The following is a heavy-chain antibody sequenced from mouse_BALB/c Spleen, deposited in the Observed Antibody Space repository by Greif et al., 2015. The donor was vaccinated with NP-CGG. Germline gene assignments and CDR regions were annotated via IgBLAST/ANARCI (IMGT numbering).Heavy chain of an antibody. V-gene: IGHV14-4*02. CDR1: GFNIKDYY. Sequence: VQLKQSGAELVRSGASVKLSCTASGFNIKDYYMHWVKQRPEQGLEWIGWIDPENGDTEYAPKFQGKATMTADTSSNTAYLHLSSLTSEDTAVYYCNGNWFAYWRQGTLVTVSA. CDR2: IDPENGDT. CDR3: NGNWFAY. J-gene: IGHJ3*01.